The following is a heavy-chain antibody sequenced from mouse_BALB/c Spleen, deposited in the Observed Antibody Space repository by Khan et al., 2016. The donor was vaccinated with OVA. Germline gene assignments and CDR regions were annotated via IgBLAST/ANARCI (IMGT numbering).Heavy chain of an antibody. CDR3: GRLYYGRSWAD. Sequence: EVELVESGGGLVQPGGSRKLSCAASGFTFSDYGMAWVRQAPGKGPEWVAFISTLAYSIYYADTVTGRFTITRDNAKNTLYLEMSSLRSEDTAMYYCGRLYYGRSWADGGQGTLVTVSA. V-gene: IGHV5-15*02. D-gene: IGHD1-1*01. J-gene: IGHJ3*01. CDR1: GFTFSDYG. CDR2: ISTLAYSI.